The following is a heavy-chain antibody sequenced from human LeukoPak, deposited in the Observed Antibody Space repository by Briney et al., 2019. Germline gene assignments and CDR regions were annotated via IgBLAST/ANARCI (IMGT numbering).Heavy chain of an antibody. CDR1: GYTFTGYY. V-gene: IGHV1-2*02. J-gene: IGHJ4*02. D-gene: IGHD3-10*01. CDR2: INPNSGGT. CDR3: ARPMIPYYCGSRLYFDY. Sequence: GASVKVSCKASGYTFTGYYMHWVRQAPGQGLEWMGWINPNSGGTNCAQKLQGGVTMTTDTSTSTAYMELRSLRSDVTAVYYCARPMIPYYCGSRLYFDYWGQGTLVTVSS.